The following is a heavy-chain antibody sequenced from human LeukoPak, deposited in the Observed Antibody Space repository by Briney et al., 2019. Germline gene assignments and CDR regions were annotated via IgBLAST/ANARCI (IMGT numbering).Heavy chain of an antibody. CDR1: GFTFSDYY. CDR2: ISGNGRFI. CDR3: ARDLNTGMDV. J-gene: IGHJ6*02. V-gene: IGHV3-11*01. Sequence: GGSLRLSCAASGFTFSDYYINWIRQAPGKGLEWLSYISGNGRFIEYADSVKGRFTISRDNAQNLLYLQMNSLRAEDTAIYYCARDLNTGMDVWGRGTTVTVSS.